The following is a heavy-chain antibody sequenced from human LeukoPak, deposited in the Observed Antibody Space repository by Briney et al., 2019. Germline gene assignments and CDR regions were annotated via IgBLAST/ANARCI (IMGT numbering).Heavy chain of an antibody. CDR3: AKTSLGLVAATTPGPADHDY. D-gene: IGHD2-15*01. Sequence: GGSLRLSCAASGFTFSSYGMHWVRQAPGKGLEWVAVISYDGSNKYYADSVKGRFTISRDNSKNTLYLQMNSLRAEDTAVYYCAKTSLGLVAATTPGPADHDYWGQGTLVTVSS. CDR2: ISYDGSNK. V-gene: IGHV3-30*18. J-gene: IGHJ4*02. CDR1: GFTFSSYG.